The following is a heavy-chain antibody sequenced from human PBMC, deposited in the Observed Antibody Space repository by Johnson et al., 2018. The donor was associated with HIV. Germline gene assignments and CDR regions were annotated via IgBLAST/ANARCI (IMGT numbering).Heavy chain of an antibody. Sequence: EVQLVESGGGVVQPGRSLRLSCAASGFTFSSYWMSWVRQAPGKGLEWVANIKQDGSEKYYADSVKGRFTISRDNSKNTLYLQMNSLRAEDTAVYYCAKNQEVSREDAFDMWGQGTMVTVSS. D-gene: IGHD3-3*02. CDR1: GFTFSSYW. J-gene: IGHJ3*02. V-gene: IGHV3-7*01. CDR3: AKNQEVSREDAFDM. CDR2: IKQDGSEK.